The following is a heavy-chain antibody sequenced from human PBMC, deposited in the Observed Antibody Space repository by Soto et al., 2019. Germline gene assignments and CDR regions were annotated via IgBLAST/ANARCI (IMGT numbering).Heavy chain of an antibody. Sequence: GGSLRLSCAASGFSVSSSHMNWVRQAPGKGLEWVSVIYSGGSTYYADSVKGRFTISRDNSKNTLYLQMNSLRAEDTAVYYCARGIAAAGALYDYWGQGTLVTVSS. CDR3: ARGIAAAGALYDY. CDR2: IYSGGST. J-gene: IGHJ4*02. CDR1: GFSVSSSH. V-gene: IGHV3-53*01. D-gene: IGHD6-13*01.